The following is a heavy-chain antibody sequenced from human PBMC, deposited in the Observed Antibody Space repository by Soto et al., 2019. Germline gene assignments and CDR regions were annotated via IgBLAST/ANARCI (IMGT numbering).Heavy chain of an antibody. CDR3: TTGSVEGV. D-gene: IGHD2-15*01. CDR2: IKRKIDGEAT. CDR1: GFSFSNAW. Sequence: EGQLVESEGGLVKPGGSLRLCCAASGFSFSNAWMNWVRQAPGKGLEWVGRIKRKIDGEATDYAGPVKGRFTVFRDDSKSALYLQMNSLKGDDTAVYYCTTGSVEGVWGQGTTVTVS. J-gene: IGHJ6*02. V-gene: IGHV3-15*07.